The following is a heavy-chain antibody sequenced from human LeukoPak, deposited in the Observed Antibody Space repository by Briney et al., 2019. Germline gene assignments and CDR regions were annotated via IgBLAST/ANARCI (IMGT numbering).Heavy chain of an antibody. J-gene: IGHJ6*02. D-gene: IGHD6-13*01. CDR2: ISAYNGNT. V-gene: IGHV1-18*01. CDR1: GYTFTSYG. Sequence: ASVKVSCKASGYTFTSYGISWVRQAPGQGLEWMGWISAYNGNTNYAQKLQGRVTMTTDTSTSTAYMELRSLRSDDTAVYYCAREYSWWDMAYYGMDVWGQGTTVTVSS. CDR3: AREYSWWDMAYYGMDV.